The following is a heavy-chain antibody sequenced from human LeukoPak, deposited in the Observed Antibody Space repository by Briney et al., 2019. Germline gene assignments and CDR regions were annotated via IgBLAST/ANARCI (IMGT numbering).Heavy chain of an antibody. V-gene: IGHV1-18*01. CDR1: GYTFTSYG. Sequence: ASVKVSCKASGYTFTSYGISWVRQAPGQGLEWVGWINAYNGNTNYAQKLQGRVTMTTDTSTSTAYMELRSLRSDDTAVYYCARAATADYWFDPWGQGTLVTVSS. CDR3: ARAATADYWFDP. J-gene: IGHJ5*02. D-gene: IGHD5-24*01. CDR2: INAYNGNT.